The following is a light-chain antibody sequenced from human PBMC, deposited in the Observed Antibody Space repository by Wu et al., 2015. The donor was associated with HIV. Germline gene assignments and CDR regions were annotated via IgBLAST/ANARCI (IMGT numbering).Light chain of an antibody. Sequence: DIQMTQSPSSLSASVGDRVTITCQASQDISYYLNWYQQQPGKAPKLLIYDASKLDSGVPSRFSGRRSGTHFTFTISNLQPEDIATYYCQQYDNLPITFGQGTRLQIK. CDR1: QDISYY. V-gene: IGKV1-33*01. CDR2: DAS. J-gene: IGKJ5*01. CDR3: QQYDNLPIT.